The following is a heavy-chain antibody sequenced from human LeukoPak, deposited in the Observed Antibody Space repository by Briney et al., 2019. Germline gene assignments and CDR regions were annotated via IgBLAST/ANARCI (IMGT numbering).Heavy chain of an antibody. CDR1: GFTFSSYA. D-gene: IGHD3-10*01. V-gene: IGHV3-23*01. CDR3: AKEMYYYASGTDS. Sequence: GGSLRLSCAASGFTFSSYAMSWVRQAPGEGLEWVSAISGSGISTYYADSVKSRFTISRDNSKNTLYLQMNSLRAEDTAVYYCAKEMYYYASGTDSWGRGTLVTVSS. CDR2: ISGSGIST. J-gene: IGHJ5*01.